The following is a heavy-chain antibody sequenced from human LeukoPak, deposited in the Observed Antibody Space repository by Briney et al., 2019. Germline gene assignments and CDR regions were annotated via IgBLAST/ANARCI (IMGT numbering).Heavy chain of an antibody. D-gene: IGHD5-12*01. Sequence: GASVKVSCKASGGTFSSYAISWVRQAPGQGLEWMGGIIPIFGTANYAQKFQGRVTITADEPTSTAYMELSRLRSDDTAVYYCARATIAELADDYWGQGTLVTVSS. J-gene: IGHJ4*02. CDR2: IIPIFGTA. V-gene: IGHV1-69*13. CDR1: GGTFSSYA. CDR3: ARATIAELADDY.